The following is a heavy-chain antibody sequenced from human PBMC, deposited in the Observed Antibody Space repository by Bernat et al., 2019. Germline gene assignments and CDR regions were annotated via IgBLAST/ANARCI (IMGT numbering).Heavy chain of an antibody. V-gene: IGHV3-7*04. CDR2: IKRDGSET. J-gene: IGHJ4*02. D-gene: IGHD6-13*01. CDR1: GFILTNYW. CDR3: VRGSAGAKDY. Sequence: EVHLVESGGGLVQPGGSLRLSCAASGFILTNYWMNWVRQAPGKGLEWVANIKRDGSETYYVDSVKGRFTISRDIAKNLLYLQMNSLRAEDTAIYYCVRGSAGAKDYWGQGTLVTVSS.